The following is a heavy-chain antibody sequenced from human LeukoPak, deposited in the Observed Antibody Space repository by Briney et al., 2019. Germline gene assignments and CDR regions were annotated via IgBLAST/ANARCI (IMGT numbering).Heavy chain of an antibody. J-gene: IGHJ5*02. CDR3: ARSLWFGELSPTLGMARNWFDP. V-gene: IGHV4-4*07. CDR2: IYTSGST. Sequence: SETLSLTCTVSGGSISSYYWSWIRQPAGKGLEWIGRIYTSGSTNYNPSLKSRVTMSVDTSKNQFSLKLSSVTAADTAVYYRARSLWFGELSPTLGMARNWFDPWGQGTLVTVSS. CDR1: GGSISSYY. D-gene: IGHD3-10*01.